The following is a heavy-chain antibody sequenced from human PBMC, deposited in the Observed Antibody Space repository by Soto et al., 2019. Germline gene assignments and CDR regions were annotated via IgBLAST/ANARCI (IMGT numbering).Heavy chain of an antibody. J-gene: IGHJ3*01. D-gene: IGHD1-1*01. CDR2: LYDLDGS. CDR3: ATWHEREHAYDV. CDR1: GFTISGKKY. V-gene: IGHV3-53*01. Sequence: DVQLVESGGGLIQPGESLRLSCAAFGFTISGKKYVAWFRQAPGKGVEWVSALYDLDGSFYAASVKGRFTTSSDSSKTTVYLQMNDLRPDDTAVYYCATWHEREHAYDVWGQGTTVTVSS.